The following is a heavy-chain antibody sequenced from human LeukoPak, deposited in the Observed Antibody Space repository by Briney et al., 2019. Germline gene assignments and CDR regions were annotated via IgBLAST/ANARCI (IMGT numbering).Heavy chain of an antibody. CDR1: GYTFTGYY. CDR3: ARGYYYDSSGSSLGY. V-gene: IGHV1-2*02. Sequence: ASVKVSCKASGYTFTGYYMHWVRQAPGQGLEWMGWINPNSGGTNYAQKFQGRVTMTRDTSISTAYMELSRLRSDDTAVYYCARGYYYDSSGSSLGYWGQGTLVTVSS. CDR2: INPNSGGT. D-gene: IGHD3-22*01. J-gene: IGHJ4*02.